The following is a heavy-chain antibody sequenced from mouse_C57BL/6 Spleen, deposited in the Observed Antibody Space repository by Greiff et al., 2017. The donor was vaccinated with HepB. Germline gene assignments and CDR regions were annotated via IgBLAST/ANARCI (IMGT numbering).Heavy chain of an antibody. CDR2: IYPGSGST. CDR1: GYTFTSYW. V-gene: IGHV1-55*01. CDR3: ARGPFITTIVARYFDY. D-gene: IGHD1-1*01. Sequence: QVQLKQPGAELVKPGASVKMSCKASGYTFTSYWITWVKQRPGQGLEWIGDIYPGSGSTNYNEKFKSKATLTVDTSSSTAYMQLSSLTSEDSAVYYCARGPFITTIVARYFDYWGQGTTLTVSS. J-gene: IGHJ2*01.